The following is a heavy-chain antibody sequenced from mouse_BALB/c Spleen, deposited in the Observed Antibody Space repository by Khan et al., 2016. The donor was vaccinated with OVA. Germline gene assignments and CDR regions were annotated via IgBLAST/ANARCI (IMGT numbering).Heavy chain of an antibody. V-gene: IGHV1S137*01. D-gene: IGHD1-1*01. Sequence: QVQLQQSGAELVRPGVSVKISCKGSGYTFTDYAMNWVKQSHAKSLEWIGVISTYYGDANYNQKLKGKATMTVDKSSSTAYMELAILTSKDSDIYAYARDYGSSYRYFDDWGAGTTVTVAS. CDR2: ISTYYGDA. CDR1: GYTFTDYA. CDR3: ARDYGSSYRYFDD. J-gene: IGHJ1*01.